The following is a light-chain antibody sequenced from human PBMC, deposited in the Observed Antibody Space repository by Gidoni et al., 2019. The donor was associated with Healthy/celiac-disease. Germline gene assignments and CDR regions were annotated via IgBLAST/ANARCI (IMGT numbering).Light chain of an antibody. CDR1: QSVSSY. CDR3: QQRSNGPIT. Sequence: IVLTHSPATLSLSPGERATLSCRASQSVSSYLAWYQQKPGQAPRLLIYDASNRATGIPARFSGSGSGTDFTLTISSLEPEDFAVYYCQQRSNGPITFGQGTRLEIK. J-gene: IGKJ5*01. CDR2: DAS. V-gene: IGKV3-11*01.